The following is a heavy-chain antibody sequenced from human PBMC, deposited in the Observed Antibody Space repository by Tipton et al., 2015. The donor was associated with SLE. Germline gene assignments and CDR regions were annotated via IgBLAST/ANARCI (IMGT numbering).Heavy chain of an antibody. CDR3: ARVNPYDSSGSMEFDP. CDR2: IYHSGST. D-gene: IGHD3-22*01. Sequence: TLSLTCAVSGYSISSGYYWGWIRQPPGKGLEWIGSIYHSGSTYYNPSLKSRVTISVDTSKNQFSLKLSSVTAADTAVYYCARVNPYDSSGSMEFDPWGQGTLVTVSS. J-gene: IGHJ5*02. CDR1: GYSISSGYY. V-gene: IGHV4-38-2*01.